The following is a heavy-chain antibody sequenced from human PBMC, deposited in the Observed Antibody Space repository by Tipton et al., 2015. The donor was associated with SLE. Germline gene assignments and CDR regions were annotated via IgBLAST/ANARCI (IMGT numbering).Heavy chain of an antibody. J-gene: IGHJ4*02. D-gene: IGHD5-12*01. CDR1: GGSISSSNW. CDR2: IYHSGST. V-gene: IGHV4-4*02. Sequence: TLSLTCAVSGGSISSSNWWSWVRQPPGKGLEWIGEIYHSGSTNYNPSLKSRVTISVDTSKNQFSLKLSSVTAADTAVYYCARADSGYDLVDYWGQGTPVTVSS. CDR3: ARADSGYDLVDY.